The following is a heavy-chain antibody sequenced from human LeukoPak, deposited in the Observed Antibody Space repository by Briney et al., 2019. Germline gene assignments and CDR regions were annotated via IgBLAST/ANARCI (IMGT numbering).Heavy chain of an antibody. CDR3: ARDPDSSTWYSLGPFDY. CDR1: GGTFSSYA. J-gene: IGHJ4*02. CDR2: IIPILGIT. V-gene: IGHV1-69*04. Sequence: SVKVSCKTSGGTFSSYAISWVRQAPGQGLEWMGRIIPILGITNYAQKFQGRVTITADKSTSTAYMELSSLRSEDTAVYYCARDPDSSTWYSLGPFDYWGQGTLVTVSS. D-gene: IGHD6-13*01.